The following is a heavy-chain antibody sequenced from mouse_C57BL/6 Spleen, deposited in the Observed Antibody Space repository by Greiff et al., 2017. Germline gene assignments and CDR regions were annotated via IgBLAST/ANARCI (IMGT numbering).Heavy chain of an antibody. CDR2: IYPRSGST. J-gene: IGHJ4*01. CDR1: GYTFTSYG. Sequence: VQLQQSGAELARPGASVKLSCKASGYTFTSYGISWVKQRTGQGLEWIGEIYPRSGSTYYNEKFKGKATLTADKSSSTAYMELRSLTSEDSAVYFCAGYYGYDGEYAMDYWGQGTSVTVSS. CDR3: AGYYGYDGEYAMDY. V-gene: IGHV1-81*01. D-gene: IGHD2-2*01.